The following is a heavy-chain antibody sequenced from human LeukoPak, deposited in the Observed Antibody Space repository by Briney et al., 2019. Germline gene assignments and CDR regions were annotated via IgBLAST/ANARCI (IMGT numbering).Heavy chain of an antibody. J-gene: IGHJ4*02. D-gene: IGHD3-22*01. V-gene: IGHV4-59*01. CDR3: ARAGYYDSSGYFPLWFYFDY. CDR2: IYYSGST. CDR1: GGSISSYY. Sequence: SEALPLTCTVSGGSISSYYWSWIRQPPGKGLEWIGYIYYSGSTNYNPSLKSRVTISVDTSKNQFSLKLSSVTAADTAVYYCARAGYYDSSGYFPLWFYFDYWGQGTLVTVSS.